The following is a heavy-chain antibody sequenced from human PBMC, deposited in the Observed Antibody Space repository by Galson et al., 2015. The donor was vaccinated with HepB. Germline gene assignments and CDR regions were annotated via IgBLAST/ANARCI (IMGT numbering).Heavy chain of an antibody. CDR3: TRVQTGNYGRFDS. CDR2: IKSDRTSI. V-gene: IGHV3-74*01. Sequence: SLRLSCAASGFAISNYWMHWVRQVPGKGLVWVSRIKSDRTSITYADSVMGRFTISRDNARNMVLLQMNGLRAEDTAIYYCTRVQTGNYGRFDSWGQGTLVTVSS. CDR1: GFAISNYW. J-gene: IGHJ4*02. D-gene: IGHD4-17*01.